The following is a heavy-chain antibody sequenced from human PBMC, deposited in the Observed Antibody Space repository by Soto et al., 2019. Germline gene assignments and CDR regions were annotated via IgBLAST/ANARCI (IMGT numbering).Heavy chain of an antibody. D-gene: IGHD2-2*01. CDR3: ARGPRYCSTTSCYAPFDY. CDR2: ITAYNGNT. V-gene: IGHV1-18*01. CDR1: GYTFTSFG. J-gene: IGHJ4*02. Sequence: ASVKVSCKTSGYTFTSFGISWVRQAPGQGLEWMAWITAYNGNTSSAQKLQGRVTMTTDTSTNTVYMELRSLTSDDTAVYYCARGPRYCSTTSCYAPFDYWGQGTVVTVSS.